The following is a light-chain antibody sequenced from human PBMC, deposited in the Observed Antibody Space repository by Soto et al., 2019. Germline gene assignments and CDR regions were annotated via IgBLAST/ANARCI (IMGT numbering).Light chain of an antibody. V-gene: IGKV1-12*01. Sequence: DIQMTHSPSSVSASVGDRVTITCRASQGISSWLAWYQQKPGRAPNLLIYAASSLQSGVPLRFSGSGSGKDFTLSISSLQPEDVATHYCQQLYPFLLTFGQGKRLEIX. CDR3: QQLYPFLLT. J-gene: IGKJ5*01. CDR1: QGISSW. CDR2: AAS.